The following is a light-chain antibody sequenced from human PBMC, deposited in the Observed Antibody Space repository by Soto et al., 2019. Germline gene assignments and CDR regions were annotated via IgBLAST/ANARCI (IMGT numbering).Light chain of an antibody. V-gene: IGKV1-9*01. CDR2: GAS. CDR1: QGSSTS. Sequence: DIQLPQSPSFLSASVGDRVTITCRASQGSSTSLAWYLQRPGKAPKLLIYGASTLQSLVPSRFSGRGSGTEFSLTISSRQPEDIGTYYCQRLNSDWYAFGQGTKL. CDR3: QRLNSDWYA. J-gene: IGKJ2*01.